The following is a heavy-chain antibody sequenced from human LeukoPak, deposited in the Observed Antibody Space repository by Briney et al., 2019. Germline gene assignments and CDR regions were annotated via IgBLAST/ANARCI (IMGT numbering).Heavy chain of an antibody. J-gene: IGHJ4*02. Sequence: GGSLRLSCAASGFTFSNYAMSWVRQAPGKGLEWVSSITGNALNTYEADFIKGRFTISRDDSKNTLYLHLSSLRVEDTAVCYCAKLQDFYDNSGYSYFDNWGQGTLVTVSS. CDR2: ITGNALNT. V-gene: IGHV3-23*01. D-gene: IGHD3-22*01. CDR3: AKLQDFYDNSGYSYFDN. CDR1: GFTFSNYA.